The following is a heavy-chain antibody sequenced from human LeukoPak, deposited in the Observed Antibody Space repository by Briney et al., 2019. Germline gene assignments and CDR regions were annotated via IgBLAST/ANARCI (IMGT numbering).Heavy chain of an antibody. CDR1: GYSFTTYW. J-gene: IGHJ4*02. Sequence: KPGESLKISCKTSGYSFTTYWIGWVRQMPGKGLEWMGIICPGDSDTRYSPSFQGQVTISADKSISTAYLQWSSLKASDTAMFYCARHIDGGNSPFFDYWGQGTLVTVSS. CDR2: ICPGDSDT. D-gene: IGHD4-23*01. V-gene: IGHV5-51*01. CDR3: ARHIDGGNSPFFDY.